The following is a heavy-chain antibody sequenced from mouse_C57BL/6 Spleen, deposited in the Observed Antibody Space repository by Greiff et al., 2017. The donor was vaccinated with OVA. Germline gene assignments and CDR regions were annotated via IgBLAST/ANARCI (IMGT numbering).Heavy chain of an antibody. J-gene: IGHJ4*01. CDR1: GFNIKDYY. CDR2: IDPEDGET. D-gene: IGHD1-1*01. CDR3: ASPYYYGSSYYAMDY. Sequence: EVKLLESGAELVKPGASVKLSCTASGFNIKDYYMHWVKQRTEQGLEWIGRIDPEDGETKYAPKFQGKATITADTSSNTAYLQLSSLTSEDTAVYYCASPYYYGSSYYAMDYWGQGTSVTVSS. V-gene: IGHV14-2*01.